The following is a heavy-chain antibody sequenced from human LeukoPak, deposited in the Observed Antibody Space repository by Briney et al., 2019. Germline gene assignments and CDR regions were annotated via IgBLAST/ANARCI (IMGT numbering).Heavy chain of an antibody. V-gene: IGHV3-23*01. CDR3: ARRWSFDY. CDR2: ITSRSTT. Sequence: GGSLRLSCAASGFTFSSYAMSWVRQAPGKGLEWVSGITSRSTTYYADSVKGRFTISRDNSKNTLYLQMNSLRVEDTAVYYCARRWSFDYWGQGTLVTVSS. CDR1: GFTFSSYA. J-gene: IGHJ4*02. D-gene: IGHD6-13*01.